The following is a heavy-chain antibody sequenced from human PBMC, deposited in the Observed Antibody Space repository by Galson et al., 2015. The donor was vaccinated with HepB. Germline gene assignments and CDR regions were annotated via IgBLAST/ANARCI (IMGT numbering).Heavy chain of an antibody. J-gene: IGHJ6*02. V-gene: IGHV5-10-1*01. CDR3: ARSLAVTHRYYYGMDV. D-gene: IGHD5-18*01. Sequence: QSGAEVKKPGESLRISCKGSGYSFTSYWISWVRQMPGKGLEWMGRIDPSDSYTNYSPSFQGHVTISADKSISTAYLQWSSLKASDTAMYYCARSLAVTHRYYYGMDVWGQGTTVTVSS. CDR1: GYSFTSYW. CDR2: IDPSDSYT.